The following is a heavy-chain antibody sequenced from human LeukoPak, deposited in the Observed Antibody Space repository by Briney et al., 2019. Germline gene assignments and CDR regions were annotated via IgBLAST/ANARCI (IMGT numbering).Heavy chain of an antibody. CDR1: GFTLSSYA. CDR3: AKDRLYSGGYPDGMDL. CDR2: ISGSGGST. Sequence: GGSLRLACAASGFTLSSYARSWLRQARGRGLEWVAAISGSGGSTYYADSVKGRFSIHRDNSKNTLYLQMHSLRAEDTAVYYCAKDRLYSGGYPDGMDLWGQGTTATVSS. V-gene: IGHV3-23*01. D-gene: IGHD1-26*01. J-gene: IGHJ6*02.